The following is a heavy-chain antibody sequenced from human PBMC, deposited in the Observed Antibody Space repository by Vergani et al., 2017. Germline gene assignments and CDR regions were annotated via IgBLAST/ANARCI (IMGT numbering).Heavy chain of an antibody. CDR1: GGTFSSYA. CDR3: ARGRLRFLEWFLPHVDY. V-gene: IGHV1-69*01. CDR2: IIPSFGTA. J-gene: IGHJ4*02. D-gene: IGHD3-3*01. Sequence: QVQLVQSGAEVKKPGSSVKLSCKASGGTFSSYAISWVRQAPGQGLEWMGGIIPSFGTANYAQKFQGIVTITADESTSTAYMELSSLRSEDTAVYYCARGRLRFLEWFLPHVDYWGQGTLVTVSA.